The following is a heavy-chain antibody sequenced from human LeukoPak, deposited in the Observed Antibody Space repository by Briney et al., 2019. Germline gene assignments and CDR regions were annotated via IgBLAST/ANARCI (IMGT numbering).Heavy chain of an antibody. D-gene: IGHD1-26*01. CDR2: INNVRSHI. CDR1: GFTFSSYA. J-gene: IGHJ4*02. CDR3: ARDPTYYLRYGYFDS. Sequence: PGRSLRLSCAASGFTFSSYAMHWVRQAPGKGLEWVSSINNVRSHIYYADSVRGRFTISRDNANNVLYLQMNSLRAEDTAVYYCARDPTYYLRYGYFDSWGQGTLVTVSS. V-gene: IGHV3-21*06.